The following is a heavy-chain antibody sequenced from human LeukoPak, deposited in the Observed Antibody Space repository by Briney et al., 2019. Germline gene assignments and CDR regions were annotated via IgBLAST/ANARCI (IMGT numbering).Heavy chain of an antibody. Sequence: SYDGGGKYYADSVKGRFTISRDDSKNTLVLQMNSLRTEDTAVYYCARSFYFGSGTPAHFDYWGQGTLVTVSS. CDR3: ARSFYFGSGTPAHFDY. V-gene: IGHV3-30*03. D-gene: IGHD3-10*01. CDR2: SYDGGGK. J-gene: IGHJ4*02.